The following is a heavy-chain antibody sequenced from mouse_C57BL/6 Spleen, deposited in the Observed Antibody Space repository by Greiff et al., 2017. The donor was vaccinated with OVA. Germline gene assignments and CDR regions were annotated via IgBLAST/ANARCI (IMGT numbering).Heavy chain of an antibody. V-gene: IGHV1-80*01. CDR3: ARDYDGYGGFAY. J-gene: IGHJ3*01. D-gene: IGHD2-3*01. CDR2: IYPGDGDT. CDR1: GYAFSSYW. Sequence: QVQLQQSGAELVKPGASVKISCKASGYAFSSYWMNWVKPRPGKGLEWIGQIYPGDGDTNYNGKFKGKATLTADKSSSTAYMQLSRLTSEDSAVYFCARDYDGYGGFAYWGQGTLVTVSA.